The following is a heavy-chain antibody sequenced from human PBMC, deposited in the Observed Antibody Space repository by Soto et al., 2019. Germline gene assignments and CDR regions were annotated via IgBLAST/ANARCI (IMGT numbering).Heavy chain of an antibody. CDR1: GFTFSSYA. V-gene: IGHV3-23*01. Sequence: EVQLLESGGGLVQPGGSLRLSCAASGFTFSSYAMSWVRQAPGKGLELVSVISWSGGSIDYADSAKGRFIISGDNSKYTLFLQMNSLRAEDTALYSCAKSLSFELVWPLFSQYGMDVWGQGTTVTVS. J-gene: IGHJ6*02. CDR2: ISWSGGSI. CDR3: AKSLSFELVWPLFSQYGMDV. D-gene: IGHD6-13*01.